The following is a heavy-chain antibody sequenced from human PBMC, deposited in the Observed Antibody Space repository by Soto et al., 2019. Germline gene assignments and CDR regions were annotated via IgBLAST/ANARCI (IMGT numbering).Heavy chain of an antibody. V-gene: IGHV4-59*01. J-gene: IGHJ4*02. CDR2: IDYSGGA. D-gene: IGHD1-7*01. CDR3: ARGRPWELHDY. Sequence: QVQLQESGPGLVKASETLSLTCTVSGGSTSPYYWSWLRQPPGKGLEWIGFIDYSGGARYNPSLKSRVTMSLDTSENQISLKLSSMTAADTAVYFCARGRPWELHDYWGQGTLVTVSS. CDR1: GGSTSPYY.